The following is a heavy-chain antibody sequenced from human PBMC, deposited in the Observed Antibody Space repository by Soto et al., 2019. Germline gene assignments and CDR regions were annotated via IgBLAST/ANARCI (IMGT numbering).Heavy chain of an antibody. CDR1: GFTFSSYA. CDR3: AKSFGSGPFYYYYGMDV. D-gene: IGHD6-19*01. Sequence: GGSLRLSCAASGFTFSSYAMSWVRQAPGKGLEWVSAISGSGGSTYYADSVKGRFTISGDNSKNTLYLQMNSLRAEDTAVYYCAKSFGSGPFYYYYGMDVWGQGTTVTVSS. V-gene: IGHV3-23*01. J-gene: IGHJ6*02. CDR2: ISGSGGST.